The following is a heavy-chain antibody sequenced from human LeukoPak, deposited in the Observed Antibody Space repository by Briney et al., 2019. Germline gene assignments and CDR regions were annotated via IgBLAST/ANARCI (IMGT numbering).Heavy chain of an antibody. V-gene: IGHV3-30*18. CDR2: ISHDGRSE. J-gene: IGHJ4*02. Sequence: GGSLRLSCAASGFSFSSYGMHWIRQAPGKGLEWVAVISHDGRSEYYVDSVKGRFTISRDNSKNTLYLQMNSLRAEDTAVYYCAKDPLIAAWQTYFDYWGQGTLVTVSS. CDR1: GFSFSSYG. CDR3: AKDPLIAAWQTYFDY. D-gene: IGHD6-13*01.